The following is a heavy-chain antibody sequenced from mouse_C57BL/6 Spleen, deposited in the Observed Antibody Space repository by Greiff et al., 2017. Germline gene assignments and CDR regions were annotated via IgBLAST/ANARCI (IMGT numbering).Heavy chain of an antibody. D-gene: IGHD2-12*01. CDR3: ARELLHAMDY. V-gene: IGHV1-26*01. CDR1: GYTFTDYY. CDR2: INPNNGGT. J-gene: IGHJ4*01. Sequence: EVQLQQSGPELVKPGASVKISCKASGYTFTDYYMNWVKQSHGKSLEWIGDINPNNGGTSYNQKFKGKATLTVDKSSSTAYMELRSLTSEDSAVYYCARELLHAMDYWGQGTSVTVSS.